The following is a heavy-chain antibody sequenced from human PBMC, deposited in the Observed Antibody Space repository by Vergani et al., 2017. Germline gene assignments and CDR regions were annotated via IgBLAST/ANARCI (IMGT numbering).Heavy chain of an antibody. V-gene: IGHV1-8*01. Sequence: QVQLVQSGAEVKKPGASVKVSCRASGYSFSSYDISWVRQATGQGLEWMGWMNPNSGTTGYAQKFQGRVTMTRNTSINTAYMELSRLSFEDAAVYYCAGRTDSPDANVSTDSFRRTLASWAKGTTFTV. CDR1: GYSFSSYD. D-gene: IGHD1-1*01. J-gene: IGHJ6*03. CDR2: MNPNSGTT. CDR3: AGRTDSPDANVSTDSFRRTLAS.